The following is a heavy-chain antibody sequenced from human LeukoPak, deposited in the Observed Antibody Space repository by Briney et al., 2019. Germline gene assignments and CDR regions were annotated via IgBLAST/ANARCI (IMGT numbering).Heavy chain of an antibody. V-gene: IGHV4-39*01. Sequence: SETLSLTCTVSAGSISSSSYSWGWIRQPPGKGLEWIGSIYYSGSTYYNPSLKSRVTISVDTSKNQFSLKLSSVTAADTAVYYCARRGLVTPRGFDYWGQGTLVTVSS. J-gene: IGHJ4*02. CDR3: ARRGLVTPRGFDY. CDR2: IYYSGST. D-gene: IGHD3/OR15-3a*01. CDR1: AGSISSSSYS.